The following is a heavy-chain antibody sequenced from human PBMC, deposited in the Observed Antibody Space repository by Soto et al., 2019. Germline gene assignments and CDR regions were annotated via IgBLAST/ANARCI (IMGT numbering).Heavy chain of an antibody. Sequence: QVQLQESGPGLVKPSETLSLTCTVSGGSISSYYWSWIRQPPGKGLEWIGYIYYSGSTNYNPSLKSRVTISADTSKNQFSLKLSSVTAADTAVYYCARGRGQQSGYGGQGTLVTVSS. CDR1: GGSISSYY. D-gene: IGHD3-10*01. CDR2: IYYSGST. CDR3: ARGRGQQSGY. J-gene: IGHJ4*02. V-gene: IGHV4-59*01.